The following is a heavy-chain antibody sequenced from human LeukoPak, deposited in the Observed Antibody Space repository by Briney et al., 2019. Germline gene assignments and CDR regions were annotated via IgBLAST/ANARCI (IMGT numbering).Heavy chain of an antibody. V-gene: IGHV1-18*01. CDR1: GYTFTSYG. D-gene: IGHD3-3*01. J-gene: IGHJ3*02. Sequence: ASVKVSCKASGYTFTSYGISWVRQAPGQGREWMGWISAYNGNTNDGQKLQGRVTMTTDTSTSTAYMELRSLRSDDTAVYYCARDRSHYDFWSGYYQGDAFDIWGQGTMVTVSS. CDR2: ISAYNGNT. CDR3: ARDRSHYDFWSGYYQGDAFDI.